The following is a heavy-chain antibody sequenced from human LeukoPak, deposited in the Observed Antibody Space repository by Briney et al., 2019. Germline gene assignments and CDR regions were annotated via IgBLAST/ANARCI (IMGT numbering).Heavy chain of an antibody. V-gene: IGHV4-39*01. CDR2: IYYSGST. CDR1: GGSISSSSYY. CDR3: ARHVIQYYYYYYMDV. Sequence: KPSETLSLTCTVSGGSISSSSYYWGWIRQPPGKGLEWIGSIYYSGSTYYNPSLKSRVTISVDTSKNQFSLKLSSVTAADTAVYYCARHVIQYYYYYYMDVWGKGTTVTVSS. J-gene: IGHJ6*03. D-gene: IGHD2/OR15-2a*01.